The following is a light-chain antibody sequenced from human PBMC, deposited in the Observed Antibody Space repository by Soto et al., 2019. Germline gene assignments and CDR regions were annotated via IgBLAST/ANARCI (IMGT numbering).Light chain of an antibody. J-gene: IGKJ1*01. CDR1: QDISNY. V-gene: IGKV1-8*01. Sequence: AIRMTQSPSSLSASTGDRVTITCRASQDISNYLVWYQQKPGKAPKVLIHAASTLQGGVSSRFSGSGSGTDSTPPINILLAEDFAAYYCRHYYSSRWPFGQGTKVEV. CDR3: RHYYSSRWP. CDR2: AAS.